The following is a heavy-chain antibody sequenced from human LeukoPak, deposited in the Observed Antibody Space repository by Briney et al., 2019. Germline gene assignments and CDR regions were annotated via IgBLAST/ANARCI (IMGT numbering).Heavy chain of an antibody. CDR3: ARHQDELLYLPFVY. D-gene: IGHD2-2*02. V-gene: IGHV4-39*01. J-gene: IGHJ4*02. CDR1: GGSISSSSYY. CDR2: IYYSGST. Sequence: PSETLSLTCTVSGGSISSSSYYWGWIRQPPGKGLEWIGSIYYSGSTYYNPSLRSRVTISVDTSKNQFSLKLSSVTAADTAVYYCARHQDELLYLPFVYWGQGTLVTVSS.